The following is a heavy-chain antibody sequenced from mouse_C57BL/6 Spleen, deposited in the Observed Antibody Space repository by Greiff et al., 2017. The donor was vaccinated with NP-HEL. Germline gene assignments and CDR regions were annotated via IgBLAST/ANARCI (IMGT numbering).Heavy chain of an antibody. CDR3: TRPDGYSFAY. D-gene: IGHD2-3*01. CDR1: GYTFTDYE. V-gene: IGHV1-15*01. J-gene: IGHJ3*01. CDR2: IDPETGGT. Sequence: QVQLKESGAELVRPGASVTLSCKASGYTFTDYEMHWVKQTPVHGLEWIGAIDPETGGTAYNQKFKGKAILTADKSSSTAYMELRSLTSEDSAVYYCTRPDGYSFAYWGQGTLVTVSA.